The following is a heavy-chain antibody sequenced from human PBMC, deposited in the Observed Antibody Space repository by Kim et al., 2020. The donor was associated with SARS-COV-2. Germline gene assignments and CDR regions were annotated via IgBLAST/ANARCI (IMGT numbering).Heavy chain of an antibody. CDR2: ISWDGTRT. Sequence: GGSLRLSCAASGFTFSTSPMGWVRQAPGKGLEWVSRISWDGTRTYYADSVKGRVTMSSDKSRNTLYLHMNNLTVEDTAVYYCAKGVINSGFDYWGQGTQV. D-gene: IGHD1-26*01. J-gene: IGHJ4*02. CDR3: AKGVINSGFDY. V-gene: IGHV3-23*01. CDR1: GFTFSTSP.